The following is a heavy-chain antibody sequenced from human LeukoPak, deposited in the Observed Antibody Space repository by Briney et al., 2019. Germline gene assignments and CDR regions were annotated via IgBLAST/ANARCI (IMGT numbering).Heavy chain of an antibody. D-gene: IGHD3-10*01. V-gene: IGHV1-2*02. Sequence: ASVKVSCKASGYTFTSYDINWVRQAPGQGLEWMGWINSKSGGTNFAQKFQGRVTMTRDTSSSTAYMELSSLRSEDTAVYYCARDRFGETAFDIWGQGTMVTVSS. J-gene: IGHJ3*02. CDR3: ARDRFGETAFDI. CDR2: INSKSGGT. CDR1: GYTFTSYD.